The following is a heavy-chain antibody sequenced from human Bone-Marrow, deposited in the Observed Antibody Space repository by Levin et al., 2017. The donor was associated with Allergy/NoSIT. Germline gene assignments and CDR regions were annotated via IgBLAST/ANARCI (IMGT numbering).Heavy chain of an antibody. CDR2: IYYTGST. CDR1: GGSISSNNHF. Sequence: SETLSLTCTVSGGSISSNNHFWGWIRQPPGKGLEWIGTIYYTGSTYQNPSLQSRITMSVDTSRNELSLKVRSVTAADTARDYCERQGSHYYMDIWGKGTTVTVSS. CDR3: ERQGSHYYMDI. D-gene: IGHD1-26*01. J-gene: IGHJ6*03. V-gene: IGHV4-39*01.